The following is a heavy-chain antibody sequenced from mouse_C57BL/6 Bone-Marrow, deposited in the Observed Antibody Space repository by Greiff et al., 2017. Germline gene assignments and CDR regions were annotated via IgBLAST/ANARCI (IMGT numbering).Heavy chain of an antibody. V-gene: IGHV1-26*01. CDR1: GYTFTDYY. CDR2: INPNNGGT. Sequence: EVQLQQSGPELVKPGASVKISCKASGYTFTDYYMNWVKQSHGKSLEWIGDINPNNGGTSYNQKFKGKATLTVDKSSSTAYMELRSLTSEDSAGYYCASPHYYGSSYWYFDVWGTGTTVTVSS. D-gene: IGHD1-1*01. CDR3: ASPHYYGSSYWYFDV. J-gene: IGHJ1*03.